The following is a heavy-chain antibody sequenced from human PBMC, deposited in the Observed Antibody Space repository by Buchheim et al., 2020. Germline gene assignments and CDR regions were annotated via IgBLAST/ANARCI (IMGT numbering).Heavy chain of an antibody. J-gene: IGHJ6*02. Sequence: QVQLQQWGAGLLKPSETLSLTCAVYGGSFSGYYWSWIRQPPGKGLEWIGEINHSGSTNYNPSLKSRVTISVDTSKNQFSLTLSSVTAADTAVYYCARVGRLAYCGGDCYPGYYYYGMDVWGQGTT. V-gene: IGHV4-34*01. CDR3: ARVGRLAYCGGDCYPGYYYYGMDV. CDR1: GGSFSGYY. CDR2: INHSGST. D-gene: IGHD2-21*02.